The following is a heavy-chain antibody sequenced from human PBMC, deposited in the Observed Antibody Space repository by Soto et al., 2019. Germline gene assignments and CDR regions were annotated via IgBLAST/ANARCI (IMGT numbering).Heavy chain of an antibody. D-gene: IGHD6-19*01. V-gene: IGHV3-30-3*01. CDR2: ISYDGSNK. Sequence: QVQLVESGGGVVQPGRSLRLSCAASGFTFSSYAMHWVLQAPGKGLEWVAVISYDGSNKYYADSVKGRFTISRDNSKNTLYLQTTSLRAEDTAVYSGARGESGWSKDAFDIWGQGTMVTVSS. J-gene: IGHJ3*02. CDR1: GFTFSSYA. CDR3: ARGESGWSKDAFDI.